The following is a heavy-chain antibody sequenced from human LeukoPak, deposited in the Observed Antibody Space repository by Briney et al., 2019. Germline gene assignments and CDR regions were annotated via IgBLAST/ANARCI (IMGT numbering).Heavy chain of an antibody. CDR3: AKDLGYFGDYFDY. J-gene: IGHJ4*02. D-gene: IGHD3-10*01. Sequence: GGSLRLSCAASGFTFSSYGMHWVRQAPGKGLEWAAFIRYDGSNKYYADSVKGRFTISRDNSKNTLYLQMNSLRAEDTAVYYCAKDLGYFGDYFDYWGQGTLVTVSS. CDR2: IRYDGSNK. CDR1: GFTFSSYG. V-gene: IGHV3-30*02.